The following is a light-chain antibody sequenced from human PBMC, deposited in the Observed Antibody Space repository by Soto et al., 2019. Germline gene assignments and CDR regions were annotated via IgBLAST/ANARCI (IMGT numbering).Light chain of an antibody. J-gene: IGKJ5*01. Sequence: EIVMTQSPATLSVSPGERATLSCRASQSVRSNLAWYQQQPGQAPRLLIYGASTRATGIPARFSGSGSGTEFNLTISSLQSEDFAVYYCQQYNNGPPITFGQGTRLEIK. CDR2: GAS. CDR3: QQYNNGPPIT. V-gene: IGKV3-15*01. CDR1: QSVRSN.